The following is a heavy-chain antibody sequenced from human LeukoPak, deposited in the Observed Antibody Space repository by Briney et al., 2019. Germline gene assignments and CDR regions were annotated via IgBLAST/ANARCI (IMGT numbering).Heavy chain of an antibody. CDR3: ANAPPDPYYYYMDV. V-gene: IGHV3-33*06. Sequence: GGSLRLSCAASKFTFNNYAMHWVRQTPGKGLEWVAVIWFDGSRQYYADSVKGRFTISRDNSKNTLFLQMNNLRAGDTAIYYCANAPPDPYYYYMDVWGKGTPVTVSS. CDR1: KFTFNNYA. CDR2: IWFDGSRQ. J-gene: IGHJ6*03.